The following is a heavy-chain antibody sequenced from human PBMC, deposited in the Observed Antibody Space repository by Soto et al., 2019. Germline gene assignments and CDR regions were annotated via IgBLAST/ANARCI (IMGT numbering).Heavy chain of an antibody. CDR2: IIPIFGTT. D-gene: IGHD3-22*01. V-gene: IGHV1-69*06. CDR3: ARDRTDSGYYTNWLDP. J-gene: IGHJ5*02. CDR1: GGTFCSDP. Sequence: SVKVSCKASGGTFCSDPITWLRQSPGQGHEWVGRIIPIFGTTNYAQNLQGRVTISADKSTLTSYMELHSLTSDDTALYYCARDRTDSGYYTNWLDPWGQGTQVPVSS.